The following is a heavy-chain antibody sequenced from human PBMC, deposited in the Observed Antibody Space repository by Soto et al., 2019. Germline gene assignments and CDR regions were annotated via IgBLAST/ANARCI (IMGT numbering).Heavy chain of an antibody. CDR3: TRVSAYEFWSGDL. J-gene: IGHJ4*02. CDR1: GGTSTRYA. V-gene: IGHV1-69*06. D-gene: IGHD3-3*01. CDR2: IVPMFGTS. Sequence: QERLVQSGAEVRKPGSSVKVSCKVTGGTSTRYAINWVRQAPGPGLEWMGGIVPMFGTSKYAQKFQGRVTITADTSTNIADMELRSLRSEDTAVYYCTRVSAYEFWSGDLWGQGTLVSVSS.